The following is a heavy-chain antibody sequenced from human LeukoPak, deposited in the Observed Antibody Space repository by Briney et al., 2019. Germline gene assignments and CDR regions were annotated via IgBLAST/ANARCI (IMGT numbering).Heavy chain of an antibody. CDR2: ISYDGSNK. Sequence: GGSLRLSCAASGFTFSSYAMHWVRQAPGKGLEWVAVISYDGSNKYYADSVKGRFTISGDNSRNTLYLQMNSLTAEDTAIYFCAGVDWSVWGQGSLVTVSS. J-gene: IGHJ4*02. CDR1: GFTFSSYA. V-gene: IGHV3-30-3*01. CDR3: AGVDWSV. D-gene: IGHD3-9*01.